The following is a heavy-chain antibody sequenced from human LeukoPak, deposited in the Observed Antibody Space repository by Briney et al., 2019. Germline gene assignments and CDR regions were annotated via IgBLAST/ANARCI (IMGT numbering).Heavy chain of an antibody. CDR3: ARDLNGSGSYYWPLDY. V-gene: IGHV1-2*02. J-gene: IGHJ4*02. Sequence: ASVKISCKASGYPFTDYYVHWVRQAPGQGLEWMGYINPNTGVTNYAQKFQGRVTMTTDTSTSTAYMELRSLRSDDTAVYYCARDLNGSGSYYWPLDYWGQGTLVTVSS. CDR1: GYPFTDYY. CDR2: INPNTGVT. D-gene: IGHD3-10*01.